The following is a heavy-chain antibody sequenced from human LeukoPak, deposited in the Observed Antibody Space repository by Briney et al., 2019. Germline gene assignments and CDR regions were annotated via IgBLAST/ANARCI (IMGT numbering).Heavy chain of an antibody. CDR3: ARGGRQPGEPSRSFDY. CDR1: GFTFSSYS. J-gene: IGHJ4*02. V-gene: IGHV3-21*01. CDR2: ISTSSSYI. D-gene: IGHD7-27*01. Sequence: GGSLRLSCAASGFTFSSYSMNWVRQAPGKGLEWVSSISTSSSYIHYADSVKGRFTISRDNPKNSLYLQMNSLRAEDTAVYYCARGGRQPGEPSRSFDYWGQGTLVTVSS.